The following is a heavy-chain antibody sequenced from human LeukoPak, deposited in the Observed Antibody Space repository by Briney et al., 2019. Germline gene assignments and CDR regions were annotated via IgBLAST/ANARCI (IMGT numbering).Heavy chain of an antibody. D-gene: IGHD1-14*01. CDR1: GFTFSTYA. Sequence: PGGSLILSCAGSGFTFSTYAMHWVRQAPGKGLEWVAFIWPDGSKKYYADSVKGRFAIPRENSNNTLYLQMNSLRPEDTGLYFCAKISSSAEPNFDHWGQGTRLTVSS. CDR3: AKISSSAEPNFDH. V-gene: IGHV3-30*02. CDR2: IWPDGSKK. J-gene: IGHJ4*02.